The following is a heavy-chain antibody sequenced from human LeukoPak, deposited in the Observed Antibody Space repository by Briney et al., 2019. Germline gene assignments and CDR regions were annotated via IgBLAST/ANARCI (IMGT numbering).Heavy chain of an antibody. CDR3: ARFPGGDYAFDY. V-gene: IGHV4-59*01. D-gene: IGHD4-17*01. CDR2: IYYSGST. Sequence: SETLSLTCTVSGGSISSYYWSWMRQPPGKGLEGRGYIYYSGSTNYNPSLKRRVTISVDTSKNQFSLKLSSVTAAHTDVYYCARFPGGDYAFDYWGPGTLVTVSS. CDR1: GGSISSYY. J-gene: IGHJ4*02.